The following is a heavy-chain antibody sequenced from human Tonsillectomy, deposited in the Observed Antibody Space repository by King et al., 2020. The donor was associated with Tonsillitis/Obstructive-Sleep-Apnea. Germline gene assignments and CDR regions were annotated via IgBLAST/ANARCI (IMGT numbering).Heavy chain of an antibody. CDR1: GFTFRNHW. J-gene: IGHJ5*02. Sequence: VQLVESGGDLVQPGGSLRLSCTASGFTFRNHWMHWVRQVPGKGLEWVSRIKSDGSDSSYADSVKGRFTISRDNAKNTLYLQMNSLRGEDTAVYYCARDEVYGSGSCGTWGQGTLVTVSS. D-gene: IGHD3-10*01. V-gene: IGHV3-74*01. CDR2: IKSDGSDS. CDR3: ARDEVYGSGSCGT.